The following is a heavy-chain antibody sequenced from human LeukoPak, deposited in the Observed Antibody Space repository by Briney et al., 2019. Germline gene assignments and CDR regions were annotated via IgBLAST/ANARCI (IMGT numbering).Heavy chain of an antibody. J-gene: IGHJ4*02. Sequence: ASETLSLTCTVSGGSISSYYWSWIRQPAGKGLEWIGRIYTSGSTNYNPSLKSRVTISVDTSKNQFSLKLSSVTAADTAVYYCARGGNSNYVRTYYFDYWGQGTLVTVSS. CDR1: GGSISSYY. D-gene: IGHD4-11*01. CDR2: IYTSGST. V-gene: IGHV4-4*07. CDR3: ARGGNSNYVRTYYFDY.